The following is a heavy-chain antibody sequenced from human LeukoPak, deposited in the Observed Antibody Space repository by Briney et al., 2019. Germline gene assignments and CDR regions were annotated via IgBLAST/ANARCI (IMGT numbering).Heavy chain of an antibody. Sequence: PGASVTVSCKASGYTFTGYYMHWVRQAPGQGLEWMGWINPNSGGTNYAQKFQGRVTMTRDTSISTAYMELSRLRSDDTAVYYCARASGRYYYDSSGYNYWGQGTLVTVSS. CDR3: ARASGRYYYDSSGYNY. V-gene: IGHV1-2*02. CDR2: INPNSGGT. J-gene: IGHJ4*02. CDR1: GYTFTGYY. D-gene: IGHD3-22*01.